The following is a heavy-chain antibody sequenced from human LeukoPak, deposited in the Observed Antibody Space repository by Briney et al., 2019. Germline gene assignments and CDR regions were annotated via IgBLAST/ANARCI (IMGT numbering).Heavy chain of an antibody. V-gene: IGHV1-8*01. CDR3: ARGLQSGYSSGWTRGAFDI. CDR2: MNPNSGNT. CDR1: GYTFTSYD. Sequence: ASVKVSCKASGYTFTSYDINWVRQATGQGLEWMGWMNPNSGNTGYAQKFQGRVTMTRNTSISTAYMELSSLRSEDTAVYYCARGLQSGYSSGWTRGAFDIWGQGTMVTASS. D-gene: IGHD6-19*01. J-gene: IGHJ3*02.